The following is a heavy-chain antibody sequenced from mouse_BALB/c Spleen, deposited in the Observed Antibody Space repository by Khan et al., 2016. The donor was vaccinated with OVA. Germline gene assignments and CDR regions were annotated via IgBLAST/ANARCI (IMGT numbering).Heavy chain of an antibody. J-gene: IGHJ3*01. V-gene: IGHV1-77*01. CDR3: ARGGWDVFAY. CDR2: IYPGSDST. D-gene: IGHD4-1*01. CDR1: GYIFTDYV. Sequence: QVQLQQSGPELVKPGASVKMSCKASGYIFTDYVMNWVKQRTGQGLEWIGQIYPGSDSTYYNEKFKDKATLTADRSSSTAYMQLNSLTSEDSAVYCCARGGWDVFAYWGPGTLVTVSA.